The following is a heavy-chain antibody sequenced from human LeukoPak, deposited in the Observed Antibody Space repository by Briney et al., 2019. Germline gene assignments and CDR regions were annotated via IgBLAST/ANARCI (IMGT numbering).Heavy chain of an antibody. Sequence: TSETLSLTCAVYGGSFSGYYWSWIRQPPGKGLEWIGEINHSGSTNYNPSLKSRVTMSVDTSKNQFSLKLSSVTAADTAVYYCARGKNWNHFDYWSQGTLVTVSS. J-gene: IGHJ4*02. D-gene: IGHD1-1*01. V-gene: IGHV4-34*01. CDR1: GGSFSGYY. CDR2: INHSGST. CDR3: ARGKNWNHFDY.